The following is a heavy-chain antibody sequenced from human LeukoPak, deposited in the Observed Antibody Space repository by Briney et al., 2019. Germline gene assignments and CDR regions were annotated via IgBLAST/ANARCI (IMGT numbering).Heavy chain of an antibody. J-gene: IGHJ5*02. Sequence: ASVKVSCKASGYTFTSYGISWARQAPGQGLEWMGWISAYSGDTNYAQKFQGRVTITMDTSASTAYMELSSLRSEDTAVYYCARDHVVGLAPFDPWGQGTLVTVSS. CDR3: ARDHVVGLAPFDP. CDR2: ISAYSGDT. V-gene: IGHV1-18*01. CDR1: GYTFTSYG. D-gene: IGHD2-15*01.